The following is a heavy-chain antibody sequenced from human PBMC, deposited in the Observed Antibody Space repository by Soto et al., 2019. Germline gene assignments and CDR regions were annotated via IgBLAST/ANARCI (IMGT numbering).Heavy chain of an antibody. Sequence: EVQLVESGGDLVEPGGSLRLSCAASGFTFSDAWMSWVRQAPGKGLEWVGRIKRNAXGGTTEYVAPVKGRFTISRXXXXXXXXXXXXXXXXXXXXXXXXXXXXXXLGTSGRGTLVTVAS. CDR3: XXXXXXLGT. CDR2: IKRNAXGGTT. D-gene: IGHD3-16*01. J-gene: IGHJ5*02. CDR1: GFTFSDAW. V-gene: IGHV3-15*01.